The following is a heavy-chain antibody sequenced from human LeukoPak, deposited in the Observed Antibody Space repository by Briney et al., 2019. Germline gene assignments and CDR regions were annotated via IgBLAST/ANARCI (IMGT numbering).Heavy chain of an antibody. CDR2: INWNGGST. CDR1: GFTFDDYG. Sequence: GGSLRLSCAASGFTFDDYGMSWVRQAPGKGLEWVSGINWNGGSTGYADSVKGRFTISRDNAKNSLYLQMNSLRAEDTALYLCAGELVGATYYYYMDVWGKGTTVTVSS. CDR3: AGELVGATYYYYMDV. V-gene: IGHV3-20*01. D-gene: IGHD1-26*01. J-gene: IGHJ6*03.